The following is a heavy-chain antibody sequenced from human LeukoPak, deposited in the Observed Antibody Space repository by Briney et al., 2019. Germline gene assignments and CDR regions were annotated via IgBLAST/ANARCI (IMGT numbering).Heavy chain of an antibody. J-gene: IGHJ4*02. D-gene: IGHD3-3*01. V-gene: IGHV3-21*01. CDR2: ISSSSSYI. CDR1: GFTFSSYS. CDR3: ARGVGYDFWSGYLYYFDY. Sequence: GGSLRLSCAASGFTFSSYSMTWVRQAPGKGLEWVSSISSSSSYIYYADSVKGRFTISRDNAKNSLYLQMNSLRAEDTAVYYCARGVGYDFWSGYLYYFDYWGQGTLVTVSS.